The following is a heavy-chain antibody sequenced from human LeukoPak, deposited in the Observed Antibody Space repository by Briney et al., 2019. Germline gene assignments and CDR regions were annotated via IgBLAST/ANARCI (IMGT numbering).Heavy chain of an antibody. CDR2: IKQDGSEK. Sequence: GGSLRLSCAASGFTFSSYGMSWVRQAPGKGLEWVANIKQDGSEKYYVDSVKGRFTISRDNAKNSLYLQMNSLRAEDTAVYYCARDTHCSSTSCTNYYYMDVWGKGTTVTVSS. V-gene: IGHV3-7*01. CDR3: ARDTHCSSTSCTNYYYMDV. CDR1: GFTFSSYG. J-gene: IGHJ6*03. D-gene: IGHD2-2*01.